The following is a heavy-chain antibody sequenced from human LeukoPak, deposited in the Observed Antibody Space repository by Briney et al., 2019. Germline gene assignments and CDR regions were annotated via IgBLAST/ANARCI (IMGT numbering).Heavy chain of an antibody. CDR3: ARANDYVWGSYRWRAFDI. D-gene: IGHD3-16*02. CDR1: GYTFTSYG. Sequence: ASVKVSCTASGYTFTSYGISWVRQAPGQGLEWMGWISAYNGNTNYAQKLQGRVTMTTDTSTSTAYMELRSLRSDDTAVYYCARANDYVWGSYRWRAFDIWGQGTMVTVSS. J-gene: IGHJ3*02. CDR2: ISAYNGNT. V-gene: IGHV1-18*01.